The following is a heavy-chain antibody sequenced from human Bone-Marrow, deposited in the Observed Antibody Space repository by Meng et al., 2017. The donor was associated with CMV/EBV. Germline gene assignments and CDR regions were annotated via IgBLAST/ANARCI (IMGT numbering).Heavy chain of an antibody. CDR1: YY. D-gene: IGHD3-3*01. CDR2: IYYSGST. Sequence: YYWSWSRQPPGKGLEWIGYIYYSGSTYYNPSLKSRVTISVDTSKNQFSLKLSSVTAADTAVYYCARERTYYDFWSGSMFYYYGMDVWGQGTTVTVSS. V-gene: IGHV4-30-4*08. CDR3: ARERTYYDFWSGSMFYYYGMDV. J-gene: IGHJ6*02.